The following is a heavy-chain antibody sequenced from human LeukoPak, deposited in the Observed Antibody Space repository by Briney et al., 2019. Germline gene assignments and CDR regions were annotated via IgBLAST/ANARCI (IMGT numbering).Heavy chain of an antibody. V-gene: IGHV3-9*01. J-gene: IGHJ4*02. CDR2: ITWNGGSI. CDR3: AKDAAYDYSNAFDY. Sequence: GGSLRLSCAVSGFTFDDYAMHWVRRAPGKGLEWVSGITWNGGSIGYADSVKGRFTLSRDNAKNSLYLQMNSLRGEDTAFYYCAKDAAYDYSNAFDYWGQGTLVTVSS. CDR1: GFTFDDYA. D-gene: IGHD4-11*01.